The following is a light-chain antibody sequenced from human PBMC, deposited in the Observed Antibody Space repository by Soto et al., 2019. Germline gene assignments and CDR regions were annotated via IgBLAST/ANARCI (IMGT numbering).Light chain of an antibody. CDR1: SSNIGAGYD. V-gene: IGLV1-40*01. CDR3: QSYDSSLSGV. Sequence: QSVLTQPPSVSGAPGQRVTIPCTGSSSNIGAGYDVHWYQQLPGTAPKVLIYGNSNRPSGVPDRSSGSKSGTSASLAITGLQAEDEADYYCQSYDSSLSGVFGTGTKVTVL. CDR2: GNS. J-gene: IGLJ1*01.